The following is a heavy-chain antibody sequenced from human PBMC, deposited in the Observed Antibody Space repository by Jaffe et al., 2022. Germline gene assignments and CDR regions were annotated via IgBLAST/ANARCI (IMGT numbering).Heavy chain of an antibody. J-gene: IGHJ4*02. Sequence: EVHLVESGGGLVQPGGSLRLSCAASGLIFSDHYMEWVRQAPGKGLEWIGRIRKKSDGYSTQYATSMKDRFTISRDDSKNSAYLQMNNLEIEDTAVYYCTRPHSAGWPGAYFEDWGQGTLVTVSS. CDR1: GLIFSDHY. CDR3: TRPHSAGWPGAYFED. CDR2: IRKKSDGYST. V-gene: IGHV3-72*01. D-gene: IGHD6-19*01.